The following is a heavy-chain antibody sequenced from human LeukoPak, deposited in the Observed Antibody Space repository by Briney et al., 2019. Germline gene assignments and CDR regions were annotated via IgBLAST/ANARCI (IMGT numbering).Heavy chain of an antibody. CDR3: TREDNWYSDL. CDR1: GFTFSDYY. CDR2: ISTGSTYT. V-gene: IGHV3-11*05. Sequence: PGGSLRLSCAASGFTFSDYYMTWIRQAPGKGLEWLSYISTGSTYTNYANSVKGRFTISRDNAKNSLYLQLNSLRAEDTAVYYCTREDNWYSDLWGRGTLVTVSS. J-gene: IGHJ2*01.